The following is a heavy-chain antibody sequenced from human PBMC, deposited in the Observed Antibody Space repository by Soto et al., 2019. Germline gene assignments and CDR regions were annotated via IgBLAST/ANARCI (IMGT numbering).Heavy chain of an antibody. Sequence: GGSLRLSCAASGFTFSSYEMNWVRQAPGKGLEWVSYISSSGSTIYYADSVKGRFTISRDNAKNSLYLQMNSLRAEDTAVYYCASFGWLSTIDYWGQGTLVTVYS. J-gene: IGHJ4*02. V-gene: IGHV3-48*03. D-gene: IGHD3-9*01. CDR2: ISSSGSTI. CDR3: ASFGWLSTIDY. CDR1: GFTFSSYE.